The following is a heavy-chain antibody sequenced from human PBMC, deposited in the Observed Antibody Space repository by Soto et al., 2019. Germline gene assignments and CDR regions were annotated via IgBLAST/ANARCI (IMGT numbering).Heavy chain of an antibody. CDR1: GGSICNYY. V-gene: IGHV4-59*01. D-gene: IGHD5-18*01. CDR2: IFYSGST. CDR3: AKDSGYNYGYFRWFDP. Sequence: SETRSLTCTVSGGSICNYYWSWIRQPPGRGLEWIGHIFYSGSTNYNPALKSRVTISVDTSKSQFSLKLSSVTAADTAVYYCAKDSGYNYGYFRWFDPWGQGTLVTVS. J-gene: IGHJ5*02.